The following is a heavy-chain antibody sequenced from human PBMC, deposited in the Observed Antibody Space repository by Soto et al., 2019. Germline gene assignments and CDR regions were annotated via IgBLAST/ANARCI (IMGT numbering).Heavy chain of an antibody. CDR1: GGSISSNNW. D-gene: IGHD3-9*01. Sequence: LSLTCAVSGGSISSNNWWSWVRQPPGKGLEWIGEIYHSGSTYYSPSLMSRVTISVDKSNDQFSLKLSSVTAADTAVYYCARGGEYYDVLTGRYIHYLDSWGQGSLVTVSS. CDR3: ARGGEYYDVLTGRYIHYLDS. J-gene: IGHJ4*02. V-gene: IGHV4-4*02. CDR2: IYHSGST.